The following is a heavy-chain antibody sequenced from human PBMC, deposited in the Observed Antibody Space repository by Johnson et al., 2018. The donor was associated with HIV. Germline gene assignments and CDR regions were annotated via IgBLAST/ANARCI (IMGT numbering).Heavy chain of an antibody. D-gene: IGHD3-22*01. CDR2: IYSGGST. CDR1: GFTFSHHY. V-gene: IGHV3-66*04. Sequence: VQLVESRGGLVQPGGSLRLSCAASGFTFSHHYMSWVRQAPGKGLEWVSVIYSGGSTYYADFVKGRFTISRDNSKNTLYLQMKSLRAEDTAVYYCASHYYDSSGYYFDAFDIWGQGTLVTVSS. J-gene: IGHJ3*02. CDR3: ASHYYDSSGYYFDAFDI.